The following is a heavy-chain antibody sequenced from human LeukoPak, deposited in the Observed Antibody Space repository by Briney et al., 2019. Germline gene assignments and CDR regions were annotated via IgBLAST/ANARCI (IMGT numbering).Heavy chain of an antibody. CDR2: IIPIFGTA. V-gene: IGHV1-69*05. D-gene: IGHD3-3*01. CDR1: GGTFSSYA. J-gene: IGHJ5*02. Sequence: GSSVKVSCKASGGTFSSYAISWVRQAPGQGFEWMGGIIPIFGTANYAQKFQGRVTITTDESTSTAYMELSSLRSEDTAVYYCARGSGLRFLEWLFPNDPWGQGTLATVSS. CDR3: ARGSGLRFLEWLFPNDP.